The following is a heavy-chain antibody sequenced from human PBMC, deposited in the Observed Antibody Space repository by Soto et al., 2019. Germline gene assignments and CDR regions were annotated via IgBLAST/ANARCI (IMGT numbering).Heavy chain of an antibody. CDR1: GGSFSGYY. J-gene: IGHJ6*03. CDR2: INHSGST. Sequence: SETLSLTCAVYGGSFSGYYWSWIRQPPGKGLEWIGEINHSGSTNYNPSLKSRVTISVDTSKNQFSLKLSSVTAADTAVYYCARGYYGDRRYYYYYMDVWGKGTTVTVSS. CDR3: ARGYYGDRRYYYYYMDV. D-gene: IGHD4-17*01. V-gene: IGHV4-34*01.